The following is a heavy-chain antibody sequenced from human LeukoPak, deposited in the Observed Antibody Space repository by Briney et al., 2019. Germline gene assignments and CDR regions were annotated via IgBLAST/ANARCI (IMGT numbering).Heavy chain of an antibody. Sequence: ASVKVSCKACGYTVTGYYMHWVRQAPGQGLEWMGWINPNSGGTNYAQKFQGRVTMTRDTSISAVYMELSRLRSDDTAVYYWARAGTGVYNLVQYWGQGTLVTVSS. CDR3: ARAGTGVYNLVQY. CDR2: INPNSGGT. J-gene: IGHJ4*02. V-gene: IGHV1-2*02. D-gene: IGHD2-8*01. CDR1: GYTVTGYY.